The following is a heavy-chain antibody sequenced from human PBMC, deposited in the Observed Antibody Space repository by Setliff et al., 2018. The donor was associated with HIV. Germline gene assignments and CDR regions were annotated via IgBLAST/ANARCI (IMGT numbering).Heavy chain of an antibody. CDR2: ISANSIHV. CDR1: GFNLSPYT. CDR3: AKDRSGSYSFARD. D-gene: IGHD1-26*01. J-gene: IGHJ4*02. Sequence: PGGSLRLSCAASGFNLSPYTLTWVRQVPGKGLEWVSSISANSIHVYYADSLKGRFTISRDNARNSLYLQMDSLRAEDTAVYYCAKDRSGSYSFARDWGQGTLVTVSS. V-gene: IGHV3-21*01.